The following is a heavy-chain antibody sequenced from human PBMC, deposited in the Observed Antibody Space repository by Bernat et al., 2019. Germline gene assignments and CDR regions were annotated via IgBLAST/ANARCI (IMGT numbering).Heavy chain of an antibody. CDR1: GFTFSSYG. CDR3: STSLNY. CDR2: ISFDGSNK. V-gene: IGHV3-30*03. Sequence: QVQLVESGGGVVQPGRSLRLSCAASGFTFSSYGMHWVRQAPGKGLEWVAVISFDGSNKYYVDSVKGRFTISRDNAKNSLFLQMDSLRAEDTAVYYCSTSLNYWGQGVLVTVSS. J-gene: IGHJ4*02. D-gene: IGHD1-1*01.